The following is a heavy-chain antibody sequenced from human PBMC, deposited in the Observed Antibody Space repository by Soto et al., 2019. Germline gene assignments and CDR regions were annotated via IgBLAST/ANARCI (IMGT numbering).Heavy chain of an antibody. Sequence: GGPKRLSYTASGFNFEDYAMHRVLQDTGKGLEWVSGISWNSGSIGYADSVKGRFTISRDNAKNSLYLQMNSLRAEDTALYYCAKDIGYCSGGSCYGFDYWGQGTLVTVSS. V-gene: IGHV3-9*01. J-gene: IGHJ4*02. CDR3: AKDIGYCSGGSCYGFDY. CDR2: ISWNSGSI. D-gene: IGHD2-15*01. CDR1: GFNFEDYA.